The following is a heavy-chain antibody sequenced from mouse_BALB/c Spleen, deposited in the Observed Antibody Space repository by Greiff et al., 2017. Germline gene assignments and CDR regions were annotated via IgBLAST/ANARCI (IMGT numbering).Heavy chain of an antibody. D-gene: IGHD2-3*01. CDR2: IWGDGST. J-gene: IGHJ4*01. Sequence: VKLMESGPGLVAPSQSLSITCTVSGFSLTGYGVNWVRQPPGKGLEWLGMIWGDGSTDYNSALKSRLSISKDNSKSQVFLKMNSLQTDDTARYYCAREPPYDGYYAMDYWGQGTSVTVSS. V-gene: IGHV2-6-7*01. CDR1: GFSLTGYG. CDR3: AREPPYDGYYAMDY.